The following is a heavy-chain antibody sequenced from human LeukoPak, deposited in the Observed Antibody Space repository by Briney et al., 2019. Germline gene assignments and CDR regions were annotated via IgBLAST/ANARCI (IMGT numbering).Heavy chain of an antibody. V-gene: IGHV3-23*01. Sequence: GGSLRLSCAASGFTFKNYAMSWVRQAPGKGLEWVSAISGSGGSTYYADSVKGRFTISRDNSKNTLYLQMNSLRAEDTAVYYCAKGRRIVGATYFDYWGQGTLVTVSS. CDR3: AKGRRIVGATYFDY. J-gene: IGHJ4*02. CDR2: ISGSGGST. D-gene: IGHD1-26*01. CDR1: GFTFKNYA.